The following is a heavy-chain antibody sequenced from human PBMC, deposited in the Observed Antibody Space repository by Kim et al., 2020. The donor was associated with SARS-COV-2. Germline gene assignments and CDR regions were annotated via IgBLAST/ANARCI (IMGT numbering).Heavy chain of an antibody. D-gene: IGHD6-13*01. V-gene: IGHV4-4*06. Sequence: HCNPTLKVRVTMSIDTSKKQFSLKLSAVTAADTTVYYCARDPHQGIAAYDYWGQGTLVTVSS. CDR3: ARDPHQGIAAYDY. J-gene: IGHJ4*02.